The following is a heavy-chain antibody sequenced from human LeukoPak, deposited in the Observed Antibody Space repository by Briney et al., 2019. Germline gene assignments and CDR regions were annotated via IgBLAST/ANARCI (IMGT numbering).Heavy chain of an antibody. CDR1: GFTFSSYG. CDR2: ISYDGSNK. D-gene: IGHD4-11*01. Sequence: PGGSLRLSCAASGFTFSSYGMHWVRQAPGKGLEWVAVISYDGSNKYYADSVKGRFTISRDNSKNTLYLQMNSLRAEDTAVYYCAKDGDSMTTDYYYYGMDVWGQGTTVTGSS. J-gene: IGHJ6*02. V-gene: IGHV3-30*18. CDR3: AKDGDSMTTDYYYYGMDV.